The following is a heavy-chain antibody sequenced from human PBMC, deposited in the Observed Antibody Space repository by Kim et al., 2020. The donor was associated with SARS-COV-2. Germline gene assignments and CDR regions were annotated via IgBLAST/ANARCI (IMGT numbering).Heavy chain of an antibody. Sequence: SETLSLTWPRATYPGKSRSDEYTSELQPPEASPDGVLCMYYSGSTYYNPSLKSRVTISVDTSKNQFSLKLSSVTAADTAVYYCARSKTTVTQNYFDYWG. CDR3: ARSKTTVTQNYFDY. CDR1: TYPGKSRSDE. D-gene: IGHD4-4*01. J-gene: IGHJ4*01. V-gene: IGHV4-30-4*01. CDR2: MYYSGST.